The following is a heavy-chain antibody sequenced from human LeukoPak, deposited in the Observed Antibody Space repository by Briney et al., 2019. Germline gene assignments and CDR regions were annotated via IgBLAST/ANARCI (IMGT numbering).Heavy chain of an antibody. V-gene: IGHV3-30-3*01. CDR1: GFTFSSYA. Sequence: PGGSLRLSCAASGFTFSSYAMHWVRQAPGKGLEWVAVISYDGSNKYYADSVKGRFTISRDNAKNSLYLQMNSLRAEDTALYYCTKDISSSGYYYSDYWGQGTLVTVSS. CDR3: TKDISSSGYYYSDY. J-gene: IGHJ4*02. D-gene: IGHD3-22*01. CDR2: ISYDGSNK.